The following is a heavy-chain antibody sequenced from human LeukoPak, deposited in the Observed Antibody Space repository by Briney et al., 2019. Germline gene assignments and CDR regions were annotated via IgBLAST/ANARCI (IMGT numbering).Heavy chain of an antibody. J-gene: IGHJ5*02. CDR1: GFTVNSNY. CDR3: AGPTCLRGGFCSTHS. V-gene: IGHV3-53*01. D-gene: IGHD2-2*01. CDR2: IYAGGST. Sequence: GGSLRLSCAASGFTVNSNYMSWVRQVPGKGLEWVSIIYAGGSTYYADSVKGRFTISRDNAKNSLYLQMNSLRAEDTAVYYCAGPTCLRGGFCSTHSWGQGTLVTVSS.